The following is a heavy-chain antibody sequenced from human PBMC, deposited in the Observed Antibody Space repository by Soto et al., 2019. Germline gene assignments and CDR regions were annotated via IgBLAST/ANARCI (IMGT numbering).Heavy chain of an antibody. J-gene: IGHJ5*02. V-gene: IGHV4-39*01. CDR1: GGSISSSSYY. Sequence: QLQLQESGPGLVRPSETLSLTCTVSGGSISSSSYYWGWIRQPPGKGLEWIGSIYYSGSTYYNPSLKSRVTLSVDTSKNQFSLKLSSVTAADTAVYYCASPKIAFYNWFDPWGQGTLVTVSS. CDR2: IYYSGST. D-gene: IGHD3-3*02. CDR3: ASPKIAFYNWFDP.